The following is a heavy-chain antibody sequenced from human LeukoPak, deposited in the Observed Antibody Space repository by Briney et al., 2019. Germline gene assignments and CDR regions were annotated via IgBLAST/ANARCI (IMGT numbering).Heavy chain of an antibody. D-gene: IGHD6-13*01. CDR3: AKDSAGAAGSNYYYGMDV. V-gene: IGHV3-43D*04. J-gene: IGHJ6*04. Sequence: GGSLRLSCAASGFTFDDYAMHWVRHAPGKGLEWVSLISWDGGSTYYADSVKGRFTISRDNSKNSLYLQMNSLRAEDTALYYCAKDSAGAAGSNYYYGMDVWGKGATVTVSS. CDR1: GFTFDDYA. CDR2: ISWDGGST.